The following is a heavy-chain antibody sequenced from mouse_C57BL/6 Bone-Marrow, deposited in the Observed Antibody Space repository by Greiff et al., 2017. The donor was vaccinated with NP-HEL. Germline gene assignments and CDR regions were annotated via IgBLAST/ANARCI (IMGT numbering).Heavy chain of an antibody. V-gene: IGHV1-81*01. Sequence: VKLMESGAELARPGASVKLSCKASGYTFTSYGISWVKQRTGQGLEWIGEIYPRSGNTYYNEKFKGKATLTADKSSSTAYMELRSLTSEDSAVYFCARRGSSPYYYAMDYWGQGTSVTVSS. D-gene: IGHD1-1*01. CDR3: ARRGSSPYYYAMDY. CDR2: IYPRSGNT. CDR1: GYTFTSYG. J-gene: IGHJ4*01.